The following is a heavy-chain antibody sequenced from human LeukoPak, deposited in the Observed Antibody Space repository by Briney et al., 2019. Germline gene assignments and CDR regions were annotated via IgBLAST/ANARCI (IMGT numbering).Heavy chain of an antibody. CDR2: MNPNSGNT. J-gene: IGHJ4*02. CDR1: GYTFTSYD. D-gene: IGHD3-9*01. V-gene: IGHV1-8*01. CDR3: ARGGYDILTGYFNNDPVDY. Sequence: ASVKVSCKASGYTFTSYDINWVRQATGQGLEWMGWMNPNSGNTGYAQKFQGRVTMTRNTSISTAYMELSSLRSEDTAVYYCARGGYDILTGYFNNDPVDYWGREPWSPSPQ.